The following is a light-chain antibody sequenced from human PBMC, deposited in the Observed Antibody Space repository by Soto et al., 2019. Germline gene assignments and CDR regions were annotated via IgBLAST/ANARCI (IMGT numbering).Light chain of an antibody. CDR1: SSDIGASNY. CDR3: SSYTSSRAYV. Sequence: QSVLTQPASVSGSPGQSITVSCTGTSSDIGASNYVSWYQQHPGKAPKLMIHEVSNRPSGVSNRFSGSKSGNTASLTISGLQAEDEADYYCSSYTSSRAYVFGIGTKLTVL. CDR2: EVS. J-gene: IGLJ1*01. V-gene: IGLV2-14*01.